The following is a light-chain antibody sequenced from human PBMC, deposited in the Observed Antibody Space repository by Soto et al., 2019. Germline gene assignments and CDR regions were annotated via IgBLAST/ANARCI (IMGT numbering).Light chain of an antibody. Sequence: EIVLTQSPATLSLPPGERATLSCRTSQSVNNYLAWYQQKPGQAPRLLIYDASNRATGIPARFSASGSGTDFTLTISSLEPEDFAVYYCHQRSSWPRTFGQGTKVDIK. J-gene: IGKJ1*01. CDR2: DAS. V-gene: IGKV3-11*01. CDR3: HQRSSWPRT. CDR1: QSVNNY.